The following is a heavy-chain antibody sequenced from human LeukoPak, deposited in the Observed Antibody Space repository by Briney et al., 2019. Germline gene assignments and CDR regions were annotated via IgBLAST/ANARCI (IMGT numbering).Heavy chain of an antibody. J-gene: IGHJ6*02. CDR2: INPKSGGA. D-gene: IGHD3-9*01. V-gene: IGHV1-2*02. CDR1: GSTFSDDY. Sequence: GASVKLSCKASGSTFSDDYMHWVRQAPGQGLEWMGWINPKSGGANYARKFKGRVTMTRDTSITTAYMELSRLTSDDTAVYYCAISTFDWLGFYRLDVWGQGTTVTVSS. CDR3: AISTFDWLGFYRLDV.